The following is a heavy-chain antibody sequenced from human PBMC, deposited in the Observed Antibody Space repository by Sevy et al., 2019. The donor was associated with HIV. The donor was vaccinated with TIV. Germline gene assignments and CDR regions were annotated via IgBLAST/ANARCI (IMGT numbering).Heavy chain of an antibody. CDR2: IYHSGST. CDR1: GGSISSGGYS. J-gene: IGHJ4*02. CDR3: ARGRLALAYCGGDCYPYLDY. D-gene: IGHD2-21*02. Sequence: SETLSLTCAVSGGSISSGGYSWSWIRQPPGKGLEWIGYIYHSGSTYYNPSLKSRVTISVDGSKNQFSLKLSSVTAADTAVYYCARGRLALAYCGGDCYPYLDYWGQGTLVTVSS. V-gene: IGHV4-30-2*01.